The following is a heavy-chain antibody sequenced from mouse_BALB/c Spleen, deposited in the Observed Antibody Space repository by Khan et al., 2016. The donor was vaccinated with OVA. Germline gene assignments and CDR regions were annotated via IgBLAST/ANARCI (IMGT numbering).Heavy chain of an antibody. CDR1: GYTFTNYG. Sequence: QTQLVQSGPELKKPGETVKIFCKASGYTFTNYGMNWVKQAPGKGLKWMGWINTYTGEPTYADDFKGRFAFSLETSASTAYLQINNLKNEDTATYFCTRPPYFSYVMAYWGQGTSVTVSS. V-gene: IGHV9-3-1*01. CDR3: TRPPYFSYVMAY. CDR2: INTYTGEP. J-gene: IGHJ4*01. D-gene: IGHD2-10*01.